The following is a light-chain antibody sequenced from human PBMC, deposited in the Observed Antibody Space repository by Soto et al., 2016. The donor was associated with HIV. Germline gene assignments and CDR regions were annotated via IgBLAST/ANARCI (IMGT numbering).Light chain of an antibody. CDR1: QNIVNW. V-gene: IGKV1-5*03. J-gene: IGKJ2*01. Sequence: DIQMTQSPSTVSASLGDRVTISCRASQNIVNWLAWYQQEPGKAPNLLIYRASTLEGGVPLRFSGSGSGTRFTLSISSLQPDDFATYYCQHYYNYPYTFGQGTKLEIK. CDR2: RAS. CDR3: QHYYNYPYT.